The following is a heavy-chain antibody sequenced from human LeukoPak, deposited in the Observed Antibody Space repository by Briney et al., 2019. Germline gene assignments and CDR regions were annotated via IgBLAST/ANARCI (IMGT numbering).Heavy chain of an antibody. Sequence: GGSLRLSCAASGFTFSNYAINWVRQAPGKGLECGSAISGSGGSTYYADSVKGRFTISRDNSKNTLFLQMNSLRAEDTAVYYCAKDGHYSSGWNDFDYWGQGTLVTVSS. J-gene: IGHJ4*02. CDR2: ISGSGGST. CDR1: GFTFSNYA. D-gene: IGHD6-19*01. CDR3: AKDGHYSSGWNDFDY. V-gene: IGHV3-23*01.